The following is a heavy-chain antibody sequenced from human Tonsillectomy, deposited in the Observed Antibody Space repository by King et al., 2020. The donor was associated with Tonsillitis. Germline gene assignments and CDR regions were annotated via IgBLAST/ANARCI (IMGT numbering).Heavy chain of an antibody. V-gene: IGHV3-64D*06. CDR1: GFTFSSYA. J-gene: IGHJ4*02. D-gene: IGHD3-22*01. CDR3: ERDRHYCDSRGYLEY. CDR2: ISYNGGCA. Sequence: VQLVESGGGVVQPGGSLRLSGSASGFTFSSYAMHWVRQAPGKGLEYVSAISYNGGCAWYAGSVKGRFSISRDNSKNTLYLQMSSLSSEASAVYWCERDRHYCDSRGYLEYWGQGTLATVSS.